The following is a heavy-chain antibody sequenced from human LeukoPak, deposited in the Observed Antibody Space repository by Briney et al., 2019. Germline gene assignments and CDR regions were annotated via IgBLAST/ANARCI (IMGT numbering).Heavy chain of an antibody. CDR2: ISGSGGST. CDR3: ARGLWFGELLWAFDI. CDR1: GFTFSSYA. Sequence: LGGSLRLSCAASGFTFSSYAMSWVRQAPGKGLEWVSAISGSGGSTYYADSVKGRFTISRDNSKNTLYLQMNSLRAEDTAVYYCARGLWFGELLWAFDIWGQGTMVTVSS. D-gene: IGHD3-10*01. J-gene: IGHJ3*02. V-gene: IGHV3-23*01.